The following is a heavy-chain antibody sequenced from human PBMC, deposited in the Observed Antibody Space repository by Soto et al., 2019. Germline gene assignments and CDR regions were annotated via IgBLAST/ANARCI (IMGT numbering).Heavy chain of an antibody. V-gene: IGHV3-23*01. D-gene: IGHD7-27*01. J-gene: IGHJ3*01. CDR1: GFILNNYA. CDR3: VKRGRNWGAFDF. Sequence: VQLLESGGDLVQPGGSLRRSCVASGFILNNYAICWVRQAPGKGLEWVSTIGGTDGDSDGVTWYEDAVKGRLTISMDSSANTLFLHMDNLRAEDSALYYCVKRGRNWGAFDFWGQWTTVVVSS. CDR2: IGGTDGDSDGVT.